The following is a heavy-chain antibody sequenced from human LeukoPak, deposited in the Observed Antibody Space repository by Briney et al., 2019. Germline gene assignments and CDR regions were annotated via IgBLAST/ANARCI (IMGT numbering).Heavy chain of an antibody. Sequence: GGSLRLSCAASGFTFSSYEMNWVRQAPGKGLEWVSYISSSGSTIYYADSVKGRFTISRDNAKNSLYLQMNSLRAEDTALYYCARAFAYYYDSSGYFFPEGYYFDYWGQGTLVTVSS. CDR3: ARAFAYYYDSSGYFFPEGYYFDY. D-gene: IGHD3-22*01. V-gene: IGHV3-48*03. CDR2: ISSSGSTI. CDR1: GFTFSSYE. J-gene: IGHJ4*02.